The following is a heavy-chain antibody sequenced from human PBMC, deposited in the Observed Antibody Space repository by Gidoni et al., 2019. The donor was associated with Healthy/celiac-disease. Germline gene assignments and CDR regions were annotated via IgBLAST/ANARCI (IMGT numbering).Heavy chain of an antibody. D-gene: IGHD6-13*01. Sequence: QVQLVESGGGLVKPGGSLRLSGAAYGFPFRYYYMRWIRPAPGKGLEWISYISTSGTTMYYADSVKGRFTISRDNAKNSLYLQMNSLRAEDTAVYYCARDQQPLYYYYGLDVWGQGTTVTVSS. J-gene: IGHJ6*02. CDR1: GFPFRYYY. V-gene: IGHV3-11*01. CDR3: ARDQQPLYYYYGLDV. CDR2: ISTSGTTM.